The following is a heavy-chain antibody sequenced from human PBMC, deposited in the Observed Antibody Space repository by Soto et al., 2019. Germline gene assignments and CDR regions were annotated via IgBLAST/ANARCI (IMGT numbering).Heavy chain of an antibody. Sequence: QVKLQESGPGLVKPSGTLSLTCAVSGGSFTSNNWWTWVRQPPGQGLEWIGEIYRTGSTNYNPSLKGRVTISLDKSENQFSLKVTSLTAADTAVYYCASRDPGTSVDYWGQGTLVTVSS. CDR2: IYRTGST. CDR3: ASRDPGTSVDY. J-gene: IGHJ4*02. D-gene: IGHD1-7*01. CDR1: GGSFTSNNW. V-gene: IGHV4-4*02.